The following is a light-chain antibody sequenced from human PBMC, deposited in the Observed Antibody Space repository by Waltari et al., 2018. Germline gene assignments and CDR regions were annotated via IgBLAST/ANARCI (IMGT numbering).Light chain of an antibody. CDR1: SGDVGGYNY. CDR3: CSYAGRYSYV. CDR2: DAT. J-gene: IGLJ1*01. V-gene: IGLV2-11*01. Sequence: QSALTQPRSVSGSPGQSVTISCTGASGDVGGYNYVSWYQQPPGKAPKLMIYDATKRPSGVPDRFSGSKSGDTASLTISGLRAEDEADYYCCSYAGRYSYVFGTGTKVTVL.